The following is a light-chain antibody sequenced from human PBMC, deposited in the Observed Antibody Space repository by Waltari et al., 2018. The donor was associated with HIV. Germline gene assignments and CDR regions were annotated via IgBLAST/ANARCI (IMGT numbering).Light chain of an antibody. V-gene: IGLV2-23*01. J-gene: IGLJ1*01. CDR1: SSDVGSYNL. Sequence: QSALTQPASVSGSPGQSITISCTGTSSDVGSYNLVSWYQQHPGKAPKLMIDEGSKRPSGVSNRFSGSKSGNTASLTISGLQAEDEADYYCCSYAGSSTLYVFGTGTKVTVL. CDR2: EGS. CDR3: CSYAGSSTLYV.